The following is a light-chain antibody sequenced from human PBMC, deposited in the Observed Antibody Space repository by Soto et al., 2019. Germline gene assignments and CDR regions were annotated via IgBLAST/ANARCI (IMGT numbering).Light chain of an antibody. V-gene: IGKV3-20*01. CDR3: QQYGSSSWT. Sequence: EVVLTQSPGTLSLSPGERATLSCRASQRVSSSYLAWYQQKPGQAPRLLIYGTSSRATGIPDRFSGSGSGTDFTLPISRLEPEDFAVYYCQQYGSSSWTFGQGTKV. CDR1: QRVSSSY. J-gene: IGKJ1*01. CDR2: GTS.